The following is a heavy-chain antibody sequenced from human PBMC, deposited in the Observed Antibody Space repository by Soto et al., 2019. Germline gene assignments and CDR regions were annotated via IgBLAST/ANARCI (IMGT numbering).Heavy chain of an antibody. CDR1: GGYISSYY. CDR3: ARRYGGNFDY. J-gene: IGHJ4*02. CDR2: IYYSGST. D-gene: IGHD3-16*01. Sequence: SETLSLTSPVSGGYISSYYWSWIRQPPGKGLEWIGYIYYSGSTNYNPSLKSRVTISVDTSKNQFSLKLSSVTAADTAVYYCARRYGGNFDYWGQGTPVTVSS. V-gene: IGHV4-59*01.